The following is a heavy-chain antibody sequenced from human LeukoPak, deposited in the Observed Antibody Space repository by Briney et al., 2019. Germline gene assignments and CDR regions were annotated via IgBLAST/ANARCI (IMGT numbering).Heavy chain of an antibody. V-gene: IGHV3-30-3*01. Sequence: PGGSLRLSCAASGFTFSSYAMHWVRQAPGKGLEWVAVISYDGSNKYYADSVKGRFTISRDNPKNTLYLQMNSLRAEDTAVYYCARAGKYCSGGSCYRDAFDIWGQGTMVTVSS. J-gene: IGHJ3*02. CDR3: ARAGKYCSGGSCYRDAFDI. CDR2: ISYDGSNK. D-gene: IGHD2-15*01. CDR1: GFTFSSYA.